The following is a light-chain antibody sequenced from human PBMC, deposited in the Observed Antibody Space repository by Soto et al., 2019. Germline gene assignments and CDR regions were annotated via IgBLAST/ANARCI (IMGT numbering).Light chain of an antibody. CDR1: QSVSSN. Sequence: EIVMTQSPATLSMSPGERATLSCRASQSVSSNLAWYQQKPGQGPRLLIYGASTRATGIPARFSGSGSGTEFTLTISSLQSEDFAVYYCQHYNNWPRTFGQGTKVDNK. V-gene: IGKV3-15*01. J-gene: IGKJ1*01. CDR2: GAS. CDR3: QHYNNWPRT.